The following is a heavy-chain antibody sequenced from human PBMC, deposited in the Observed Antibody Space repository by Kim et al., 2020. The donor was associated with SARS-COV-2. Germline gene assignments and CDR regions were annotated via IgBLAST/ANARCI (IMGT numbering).Heavy chain of an antibody. CDR3: ARRVVTGSSWYFSEDEEYYFDY. J-gene: IGHJ4*02. D-gene: IGHD6-13*01. CDR2: IYPGDSDT. V-gene: IGHV5-51*01. Sequence: GESLKISCKGSGYSFTSYWIGWVRQMPGKGLEWMGIIYPGDSDTRYSPSFQGQVTISADKSISTAYLQWSSLKASDTAMYYCARRVVTGSSWYFSEDEEYYFDYWGQGTLVTVSS. CDR1: GYSFTSYW.